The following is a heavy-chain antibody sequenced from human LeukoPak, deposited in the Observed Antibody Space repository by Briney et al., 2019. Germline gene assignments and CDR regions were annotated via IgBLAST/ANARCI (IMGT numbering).Heavy chain of an antibody. CDR2: IYSGGST. V-gene: IGHV3-53*01. J-gene: IGHJ4*02. CDR3: ARGGGSWSYYNARFDY. D-gene: IGHD3-10*01. Sequence: GGSLRLSCAASGFTVSSNYMSWVRQAPGKGLEWVSVIYSGGSTYYADSVKGRFTISRDKSKNTLYLQMNSLRAEDTAVYYCARGGGSWSYYNARFDYWGQGTLVTVSS. CDR1: GFTVSSNY.